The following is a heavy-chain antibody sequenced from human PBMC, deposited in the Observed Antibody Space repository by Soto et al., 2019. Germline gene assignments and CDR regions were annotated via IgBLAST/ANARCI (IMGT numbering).Heavy chain of an antibody. J-gene: IGHJ2*01. V-gene: IGHV4-61*08. CDR1: GGSVSTGVHY. D-gene: IGHD6-13*01. CDR2: IYYSGST. CDR3: ARGYYTSWYWFDR. Sequence: QVQLQESGPGLVKPSETLSLTCTVSVSGGSVSTGVHYWSWIRQPPGKGLEWIGYIYYSGSTNYTPSLKSRVTISVDTSENQFSLKLTSVTAADTAVYYCARGYYTSWYWFDRWGRGTLVTVSS.